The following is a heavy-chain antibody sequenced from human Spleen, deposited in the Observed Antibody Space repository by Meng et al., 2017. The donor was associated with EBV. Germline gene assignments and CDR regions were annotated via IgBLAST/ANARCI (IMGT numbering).Heavy chain of an antibody. V-gene: IGHV3-74*01. CDR1: GFTFSSYW. CDR3: ATNKMVY. CDR2: INTDGSST. Sequence: EGRLVESGGGLVQPGGSLSLSFSASGFTFSSYWMHWVRQAPGKGLVWVSRINTDGSSTSYADSVKGRFSVSRDNVKNTLDLQMNSLRAEDTAVYYCATNKMVYWGQGTLVTVSS. J-gene: IGHJ4*02. D-gene: IGHD2-8*01.